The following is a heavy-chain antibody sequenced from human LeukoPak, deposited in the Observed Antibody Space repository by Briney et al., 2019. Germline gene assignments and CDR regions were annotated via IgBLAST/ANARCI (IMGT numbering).Heavy chain of an antibody. D-gene: IGHD5-18*01. CDR1: GYTFTGYY. CDR2: ISAYNGNT. Sequence: ASVKVSCKSSGYTFTGYYMHWVRQAPGQGLEWMGWISAYNGNTNYAQKLQGRVTMTTDTSTSTAYMELRSLRSDDTAVYYCARRRIQLWLLAAYFDYWGQGTLVTVSS. CDR3: ARRRIQLWLLAAYFDY. J-gene: IGHJ4*02. V-gene: IGHV1-18*04.